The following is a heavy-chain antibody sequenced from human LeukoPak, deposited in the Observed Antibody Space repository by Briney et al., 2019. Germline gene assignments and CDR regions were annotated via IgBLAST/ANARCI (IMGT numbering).Heavy chain of an antibody. Sequence: GGSLRLSCAASGFTFSSYDMHWVRQATGEGLEWVSAIGTAGNTYYPGSVKGRFTISRENAKNSLYLQMNSLRAGDTAVYYCARARLGYCSSTSCYNYYYYYMDVWGKGTTVTVSS. J-gene: IGHJ6*03. D-gene: IGHD2-2*01. CDR1: GFTFSSYD. V-gene: IGHV3-13*01. CDR2: IGTAGNT. CDR3: ARARLGYCSSTSCYNYYYYYMDV.